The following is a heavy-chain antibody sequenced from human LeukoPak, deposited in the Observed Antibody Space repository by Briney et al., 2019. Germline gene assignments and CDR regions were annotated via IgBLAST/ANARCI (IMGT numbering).Heavy chain of an antibody. CDR2: ISGSGDRT. J-gene: IGHJ3*02. CDR3: AKDLRNIRTLVDLQMI. CDR1: GFTFSNYG. V-gene: IGHV3-23*01. Sequence: GGSLRLSCIAFGFTFSNYGMSWVRQAPGKGLEWVSIISGSGDRTLHADSVKGRFTVSRDNSKNTVYLQMNSLRAEDTAVYYCAKDLRNIRTLVDLQMIWGQGTLVIVSS. D-gene: IGHD2-8*02.